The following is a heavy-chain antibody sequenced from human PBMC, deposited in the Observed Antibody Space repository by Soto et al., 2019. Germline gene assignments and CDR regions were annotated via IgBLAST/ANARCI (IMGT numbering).Heavy chain of an antibody. J-gene: IGHJ5*02. CDR1: GFSFRDYY. D-gene: IGHD3-22*01. V-gene: IGHV3-11*01. CDR3: ARDRLTMVVVVMGYLHP. Sequence: GSLRLSCAASGFSFRDYYMSWIRQAPGKGLEWISYISGSGNTIYYADSVKGRFIISRDNAKNSLFLQMNSLRADDTAVYYCARDRLTMVVVVMGYLHPWGQGTMFTVYS. CDR2: ISGSGNTI.